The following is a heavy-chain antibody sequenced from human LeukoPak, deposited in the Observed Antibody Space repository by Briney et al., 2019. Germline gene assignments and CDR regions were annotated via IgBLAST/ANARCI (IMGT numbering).Heavy chain of an antibody. D-gene: IGHD4-11*01. V-gene: IGHV3-33*01. CDR2: IWCDGSNK. Sequence: GGSLRLSCAASGFTFSSYGMHWVRQAPGKGLEWVAVIWCDGSNKYYADSVKGRFTISRDNSKNTLYLQMNSLRAEDTAVYYCAREFDYSTSGAGYWGQGTLVTVSS. CDR1: GFTFSSYG. J-gene: IGHJ4*02. CDR3: AREFDYSTSGAGY.